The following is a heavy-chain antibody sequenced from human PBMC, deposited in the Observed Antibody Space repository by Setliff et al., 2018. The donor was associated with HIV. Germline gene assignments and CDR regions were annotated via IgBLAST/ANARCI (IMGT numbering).Heavy chain of an antibody. CDR3: VRGMTSYDSSGYSIPYYFDY. Sequence: ASVKVSCKASGYSFTNYYMNWVRQAPGQGLEWMGIINPSGGGTTYARKFQGRVTMTRDTSTDTLYMDLSSLTSEDTAVYYCVRGMTSYDSSGYSIPYYFDYWGQGTLVTVSS. CDR1: GYSFTNYY. D-gene: IGHD3-22*01. CDR2: INPSGGGT. V-gene: IGHV1-46*01. J-gene: IGHJ4*02.